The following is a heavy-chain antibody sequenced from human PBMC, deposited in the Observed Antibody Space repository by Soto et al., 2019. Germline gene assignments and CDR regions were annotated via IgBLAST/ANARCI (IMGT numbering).Heavy chain of an antibody. Sequence: QVQLVESGGGVVQPGRSLRLSWAASGFTFSSYGMHWVRQAPGKGLEWVAVIWYDGSNKYYADSVKGRFTISRDNSKNTLYLQMNSLRAEDTAVYYCARDRNYYGMDVWGQGTTVTVSS. CDR2: IWYDGSNK. CDR1: GFTFSSYG. CDR3: ARDRNYYGMDV. J-gene: IGHJ6*02. V-gene: IGHV3-33*01.